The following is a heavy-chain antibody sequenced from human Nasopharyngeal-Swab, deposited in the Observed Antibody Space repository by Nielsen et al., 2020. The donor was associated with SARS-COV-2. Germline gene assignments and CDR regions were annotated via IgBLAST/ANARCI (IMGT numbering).Heavy chain of an antibody. CDR3: AKDGSSTPTY. J-gene: IGHJ4*02. CDR2: ISGRGTDT. D-gene: IGHD6-13*01. V-gene: IGHV3-23*01. CDR1: GLTFSTYA. Sequence: GESLKISCSVSGLTFSTYAMSWVRQAPGQGLEWVSAISGRGTDTYYADSVKGRFTISRDNSKNTVFLQMTSLRADDTAVYYCAKDGSSTPTYWGQGTLVSVSS.